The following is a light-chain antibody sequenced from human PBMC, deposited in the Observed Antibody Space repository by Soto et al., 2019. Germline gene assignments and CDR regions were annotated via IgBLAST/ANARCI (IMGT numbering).Light chain of an antibody. CDR3: QSYDSSLSGWV. Sequence: QSVLTQPPSVSGAPGQRVTISCTGSSSNIGAGYDVPWYQQLPGTAPKLLISGNSNRPSGVPDRCSGSKSGTSASLAITGLQAEDEADYYCQSYDSSLSGWVFGGGTKLTVL. J-gene: IGLJ3*02. CDR2: GNS. CDR1: SSNIGAGYD. V-gene: IGLV1-40*01.